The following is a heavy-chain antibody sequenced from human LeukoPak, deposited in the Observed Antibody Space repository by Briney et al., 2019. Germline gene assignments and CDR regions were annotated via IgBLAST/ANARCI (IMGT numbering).Heavy chain of an antibody. V-gene: IGHV4-59*12. CDR2: IYYSGST. J-gene: IGHJ2*01. Sequence: PSETLSLTCTVSSGSISKYYWSWIRQSPGKGLEWIGYIYYSGSTTYNPSLKSRVTMSVDMSKNQLSLKLSSVTAADTAVYYCARRFPWYFDLWGRGTLVTGSS. CDR1: SGSISKYY. CDR3: ARRFPWYFDL.